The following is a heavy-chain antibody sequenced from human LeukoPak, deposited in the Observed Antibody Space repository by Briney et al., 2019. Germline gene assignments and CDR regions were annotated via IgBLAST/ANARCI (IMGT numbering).Heavy chain of an antibody. CDR2: INAGNGNT. CDR3: ARADPYYGDLDCYFDY. J-gene: IGHJ4*02. CDR1: GYTFTSYA. Sequence: ASVKVSCKASGYTFTSYAMHWVRQAPGQRLEWMGWINAGNGNTKYSQKFQGRVTITRDTSASTAYMELSSLRSEDTAVYYCARADPYYGDLDCYFDYWGQGTLVTVSS. V-gene: IGHV1-3*01. D-gene: IGHD4-17*01.